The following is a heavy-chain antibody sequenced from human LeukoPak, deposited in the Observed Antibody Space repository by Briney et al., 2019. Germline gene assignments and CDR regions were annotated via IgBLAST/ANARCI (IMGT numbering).Heavy chain of an antibody. CDR1: CSTFTSYY. CDR2: ITPNSGGT. Sequence: ASVLVSCHASCSTFTSYYMHWVRPAPGQGLEWMGWITPNSGGTNYAQKFQGRVTMTRDTSISTAYMELSRLRSDDTAVYYCARDQGAAAKTFDYWGQGTLVTVSS. J-gene: IGHJ4*02. V-gene: IGHV1-2*02. D-gene: IGHD6-13*01. CDR3: ARDQGAAAKTFDY.